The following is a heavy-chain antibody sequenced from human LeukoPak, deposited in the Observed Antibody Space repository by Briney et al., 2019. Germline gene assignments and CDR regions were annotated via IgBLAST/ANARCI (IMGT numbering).Heavy chain of an antibody. J-gene: IGHJ4*02. D-gene: IGHD5-18*01. V-gene: IGHV1-69*13. CDR1: GGTFSSYA. CDR3: ARAYVDTAMVRGLYYFDY. Sequence: ASVTVSCKASGGTFSSYAISWVRQAPGQGLEWMGGIIPIFGTANYAQKFQGRVTITADESTSTAYRGLSSLRSGDTAVYYGARAYVDTAMVRGLYYFDYWGQGTLVTVSS. CDR2: IIPIFGTA.